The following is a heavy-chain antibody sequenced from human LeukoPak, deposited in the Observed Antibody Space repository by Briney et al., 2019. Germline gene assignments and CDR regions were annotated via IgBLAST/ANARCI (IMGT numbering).Heavy chain of an antibody. J-gene: IGHJ6*02. Sequence: PSETLSLTCAVYGGPFSGYYWSWIRQPPGKGLEWIGEINHSGSTNYNPSLKSRVTISVDTSKNQFSLKLSSVTAADTAVYYCARHGVVVVPAALGAADYYYYYGMDVWGQGTTVTVSS. CDR3: ARHGVVVVPAALGAADYYYYYGMDV. D-gene: IGHD2-2*01. CDR2: INHSGST. CDR1: GGPFSGYY. V-gene: IGHV4-34*01.